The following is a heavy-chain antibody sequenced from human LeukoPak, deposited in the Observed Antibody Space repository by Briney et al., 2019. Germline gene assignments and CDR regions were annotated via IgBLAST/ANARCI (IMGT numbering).Heavy chain of an antibody. J-gene: IGHJ4*02. CDR3: ARGRPYYDILTGYYKLDY. Sequence: GGSLRLSCAASGFTVSSNYMSWVRQAPGKGLEWVSVIYSGGTTYYADSVKGRFTISRDNSKNTLYLQMNSLRAEDTAVYYCARGRPYYDILTGYYKLDYWGQGTLVTVSS. CDR2: IYSGGTT. D-gene: IGHD3-9*01. CDR1: GFTVSSNY. V-gene: IGHV3-53*05.